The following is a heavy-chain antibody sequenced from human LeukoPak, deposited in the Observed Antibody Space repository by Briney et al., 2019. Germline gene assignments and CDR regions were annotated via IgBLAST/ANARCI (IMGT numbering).Heavy chain of an antibody. Sequence: GGSLRLSCAASGFTFSSYRMTWVRQAPGKGLEWVAYISHSGDTIYYADSVKGRFTISRDNARNSLYLQMNSLRGDDTAIYYCARDELRGGPRGDAFDIWGQGTMVTVSS. V-gene: IGHV3-48*03. J-gene: IGHJ3*02. CDR1: GFTFSSYR. CDR2: ISHSGDTI. D-gene: IGHD3-10*01. CDR3: ARDELRGGPRGDAFDI.